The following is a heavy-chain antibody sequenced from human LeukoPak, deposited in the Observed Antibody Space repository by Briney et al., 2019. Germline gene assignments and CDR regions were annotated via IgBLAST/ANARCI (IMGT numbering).Heavy chain of an antibody. CDR1: GYTFTSYD. D-gene: IGHD2-8*01. V-gene: IGHV1-2*02. CDR2: INPNSGGT. Sequence: GASVKVSCKASGYTFTSYDINWVRQATGQGLEWMGWINPNSGGTNYAQKFQGRVTMTRDTSISTAYMELSRLRSDDTAVYYCARDPPGVRYGRPIFDFWGQGTLVTVSS. J-gene: IGHJ4*02. CDR3: ARDPPGVRYGRPIFDF.